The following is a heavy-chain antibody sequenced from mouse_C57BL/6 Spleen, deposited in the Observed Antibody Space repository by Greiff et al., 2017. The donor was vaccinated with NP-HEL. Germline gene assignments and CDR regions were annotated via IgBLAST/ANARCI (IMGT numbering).Heavy chain of an antibody. CDR1: GYTFTSYG. J-gene: IGHJ4*01. CDR2: IYPRSGNT. Sequence: VQLQQSGAELARPGASVKLSCKASGYTFTSYGISWVKQRTGQGLEWIGEIYPRSGNTYYNEKFKGKATLTADKSSSTAYMELRSLTSEDSAVYVCARDGYDGYSYYYAMDYWGQGTSVTVSS. CDR3: ARDGYDGYSYYYAMDY. D-gene: IGHD2-3*01. V-gene: IGHV1-81*01.